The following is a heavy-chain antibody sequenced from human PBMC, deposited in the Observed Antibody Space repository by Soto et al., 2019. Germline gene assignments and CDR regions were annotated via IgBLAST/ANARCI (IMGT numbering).Heavy chain of an antibody. CDR1: GGSISSSSYY. V-gene: IGHV4-39*01. CDR3: ARHQVVVAAMTN. CDR2: IYYSGST. D-gene: IGHD2-15*01. Sequence: WETLSLTCTVSGGSISSSSYYWGWIRQPPGKGLEWIGSIYYSGSTYYNPSLKSRVTISVDTSKNQFSLKLSSVTAADTAVYYCARHQVVVAAMTNWGQGTLVTVSS. J-gene: IGHJ4*02.